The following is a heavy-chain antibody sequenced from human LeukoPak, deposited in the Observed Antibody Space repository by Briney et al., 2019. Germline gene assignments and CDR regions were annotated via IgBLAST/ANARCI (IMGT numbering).Heavy chain of an antibody. CDR1: GGSISSGSYY. CDR2: IYYSGST. J-gene: IGHJ3*02. Sequence: SETLSLTCTVSGGSISSGSYYWSWIRQPPGKGLEWIGYIYYSGSTNYNPSLKSRVTISVDTSKNQFSLKLSSVTAADTAVYYCARMMYSSGWYAFDIWGQGTMVTVSS. V-gene: IGHV4-61*01. CDR3: ARMMYSSGWYAFDI. D-gene: IGHD6-19*01.